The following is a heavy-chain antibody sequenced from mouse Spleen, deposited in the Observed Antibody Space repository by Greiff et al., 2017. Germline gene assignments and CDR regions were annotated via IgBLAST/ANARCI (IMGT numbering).Heavy chain of an antibody. D-gene: IGHD2-14*01. J-gene: IGHJ4*01. CDR3: AREDYRYDAYYYAMDY. Sequence: QVQLQQPGAELVRPGSSVKLSCKASGYTFTSYWMDWVKQRPGQGLEWIGNIYPSDSETHYNQKFKDKATLTVDKSSSTAYMQLSSLTSEDSAVYYCAREDYRYDAYYYAMDYWGQGTSVTVSS. V-gene: IGHV1-61*01. CDR1: GYTFTSYW. CDR2: IYPSDSET.